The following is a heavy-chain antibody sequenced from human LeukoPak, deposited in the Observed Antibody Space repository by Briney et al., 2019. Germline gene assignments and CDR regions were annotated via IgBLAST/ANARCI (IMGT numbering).Heavy chain of an antibody. V-gene: IGHV4-34*01. CDR1: GGSFRGYY. J-gene: IGHJ4*02. CDR2: INHSGST. D-gene: IGHD6-13*01. Sequence: SETLSLTCAVYGGSFRGYYWSWIRQPPGKGLEWIGEINHSGSTNYNPSLKSRVTISVDTSKNQSSLKLSSVTAADTAVYYCARATYSSSLGYWGQGTLVTVSS. CDR3: ARATYSSSLGY.